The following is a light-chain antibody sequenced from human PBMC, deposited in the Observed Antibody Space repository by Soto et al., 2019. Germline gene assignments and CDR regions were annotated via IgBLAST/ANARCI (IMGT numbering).Light chain of an antibody. CDR3: QQYNNWPPIT. V-gene: IGKV3-15*01. CDR1: QSVSSN. Sequence: EIVMTQSPATLSVSPGERATLSCRASQSVSSNLAWYQQKPGQAPRLLIYGASTRGTGIPARFSGSGSGTEFTSTNSSLEYEDFVVYYCQQYNNWPPITFGGGTRLEIK. J-gene: IGKJ5*01. CDR2: GAS.